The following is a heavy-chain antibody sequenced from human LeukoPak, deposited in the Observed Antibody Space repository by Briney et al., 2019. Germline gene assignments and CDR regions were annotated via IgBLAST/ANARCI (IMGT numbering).Heavy chain of an antibody. CDR3: ARDPEGDYYGSGTYSGYFDN. CDR1: GFVFSTFA. J-gene: IGHJ4*02. D-gene: IGHD3-10*01. CDR2: ISYDGNNK. Sequence: PGRSLRLSCSASGFVFSTFAMHWVRQAPGKGLEWVAVISYDGNNKYHADSVKGRFTISRDNSENTLYLQMNSLRTEDTAVYFCARDPEGDYYGSGTYSGYFDNWGQGALVTVSS. V-gene: IGHV3-30*04.